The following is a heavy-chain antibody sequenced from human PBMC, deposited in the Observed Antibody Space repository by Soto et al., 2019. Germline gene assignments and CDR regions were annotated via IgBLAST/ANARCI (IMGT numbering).Heavy chain of an antibody. CDR1: GGSISSGDYY. J-gene: IGHJ5*02. CDR2: IYHSGSA. CDR3: AREENWGSVWIDP. V-gene: IGHV4-31*03. D-gene: IGHD7-27*01. Sequence: TLSLTCSVSGGSISSGDYYWSWIRQHPGKGLEWIGYIYHSGSAYYNPSLKSRLKMSVDTSKNQFSLNLTSVTAADTAVYYCAREENWGSVWIDPWSPGTLVTVSS.